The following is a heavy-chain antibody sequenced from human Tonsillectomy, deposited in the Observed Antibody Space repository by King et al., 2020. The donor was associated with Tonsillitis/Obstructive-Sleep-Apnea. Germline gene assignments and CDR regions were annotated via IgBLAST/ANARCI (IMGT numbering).Heavy chain of an antibody. Sequence: VQLVESGGGVVQPGRSLRLSCAASGFTFSSYPMHWVRQAPGKGLQWVAVISYDGSNQYYADSVKGRFTISRDKSKNTLYLQMNSLRAEDTAVYYCAREHTSLDAFDIWGQGTMVIVSS. CDR1: GFTFSSYP. CDR3: AREHTSLDAFDI. J-gene: IGHJ3*02. CDR2: ISYDGSNQ. V-gene: IGHV3-30*01. D-gene: IGHD2-2*01.